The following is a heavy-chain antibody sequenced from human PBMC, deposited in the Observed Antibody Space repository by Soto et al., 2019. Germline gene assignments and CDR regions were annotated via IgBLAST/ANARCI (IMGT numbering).Heavy chain of an antibody. Sequence: QVQLVQSGAEVKKPGASVKVSCKASGYTFTSYGISWVRQAPGQGLEWMGWISAYNGNTNYAQKLQGRVTMTTDTSTSTAYMELRSLRSGDTAVYYCARDGYYDSSGPDHNYNYYYGMDVWGQGTTVTVSS. CDR2: ISAYNGNT. J-gene: IGHJ6*02. CDR1: GYTFTSYG. D-gene: IGHD3-22*01. CDR3: ARDGYYDSSGPDHNYNYYYGMDV. V-gene: IGHV1-18*01.